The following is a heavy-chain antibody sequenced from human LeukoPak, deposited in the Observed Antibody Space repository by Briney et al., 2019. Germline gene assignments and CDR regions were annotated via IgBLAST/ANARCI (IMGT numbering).Heavy chain of an antibody. CDR2: IGGSASST. D-gene: IGHD3-22*01. Sequence: PGGSLRLSCGASGFTFSSYAMNWVRQAPGKGLEWVSTIGGSASSTYYADSVKGRFTISRDNSKNTLYLQMNSLRAEDTAVYFCAKGGRYDSSVYYLLDSWGQGTLVTVSS. CDR3: AKGGRYDSSVYYLLDS. J-gene: IGHJ4*02. V-gene: IGHV3-23*01. CDR1: GFTFSSYA.